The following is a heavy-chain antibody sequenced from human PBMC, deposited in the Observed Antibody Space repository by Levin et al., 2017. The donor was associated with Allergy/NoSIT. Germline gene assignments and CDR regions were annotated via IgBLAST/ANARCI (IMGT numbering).Heavy chain of an antibody. CDR2: INHSGST. D-gene: IGHD2-15*01. Sequence: SQTLSLTCAVYGGSFSGYYWSWIRPPPGKGLEWIGEINHSGSTNYNPSLKSRVTISVDTSKNQFSLKLSSVTAADTAVYYCARGLCSGGSCSLYYWGQGTLVTVSS. J-gene: IGHJ4*02. CDR1: GGSFSGYY. V-gene: IGHV4-34*01. CDR3: ARGLCSGGSCSLYY.